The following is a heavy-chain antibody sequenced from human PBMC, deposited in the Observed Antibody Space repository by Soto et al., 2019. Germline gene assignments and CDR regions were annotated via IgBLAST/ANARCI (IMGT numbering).Heavy chain of an antibody. CDR3: ARRGTSGWLFDY. D-gene: IGHD6-19*01. V-gene: IGHV4-39*01. CDR2: IYDSGST. CDR1: GGSISSSSYY. Sequence: QLQLQESGPGLVKPSETLSLTCTVSGGSISSSSYYWGWIRQPPGKGLEWIGNIYDSGSTYYNPSLKSRVPISVDTSKNQFSLKLTSVTAADTAVYYCARRGTSGWLFDYWGQGTLVTVSS. J-gene: IGHJ4*02.